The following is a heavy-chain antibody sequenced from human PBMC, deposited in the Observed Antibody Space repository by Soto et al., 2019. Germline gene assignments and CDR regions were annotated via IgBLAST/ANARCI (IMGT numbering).Heavy chain of an antibody. Sequence: QVQLVESGGDLVKPGGSLRLSCAASGFPFSDYYMSWIRQAPGKGLEWVSSISSSSSDTNYAQSVKGRFTISRDNAKNSLHLQMNSLRGEDTAVYYCARRRRTGYYNYWGQGTLVTVSA. J-gene: IGHJ4*02. V-gene: IGHV3-11*05. CDR3: ARRRRTGYYNY. D-gene: IGHD3-22*01. CDR2: ISSSSSDT. CDR1: GFPFSDYY.